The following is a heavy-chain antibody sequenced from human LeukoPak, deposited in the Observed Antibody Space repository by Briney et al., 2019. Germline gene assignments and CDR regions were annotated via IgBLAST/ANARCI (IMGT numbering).Heavy chain of an antibody. D-gene: IGHD2-2*02. CDR1: GYSISSGYY. V-gene: IGHV4-38-2*02. Sequence: KPSETLSLTCTVSGYSISSGYYWGWIPQPPGKGLEWIGSIYHSGSTYYNPSLKSRVTISVDTAKNQFSLKLSSVTAADAAVYYCARHPYQLLYYYFDYWGQGTLVAVSS. CDR3: ARHPYQLLYYYFDY. CDR2: IYHSGST. J-gene: IGHJ4*02.